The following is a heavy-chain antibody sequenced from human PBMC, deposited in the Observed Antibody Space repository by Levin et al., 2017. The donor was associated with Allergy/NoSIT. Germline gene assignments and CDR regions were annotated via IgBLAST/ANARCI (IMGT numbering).Heavy chain of an antibody. Sequence: ASVKVSCKASGYTFTGYYMHWVRQAPGQGLEWMGWINPNSGGTNYAQKFQGRVTMTRDTSISTAYMELSRLRSDDTAVYYCARVDIVATIGGETVDYWGQGTLVTVSS. CDR2: INPNSGGT. CDR3: ARVDIVATIGGETVDY. CDR1: GYTFTGYY. D-gene: IGHD5-12*01. V-gene: IGHV1-2*02. J-gene: IGHJ4*02.